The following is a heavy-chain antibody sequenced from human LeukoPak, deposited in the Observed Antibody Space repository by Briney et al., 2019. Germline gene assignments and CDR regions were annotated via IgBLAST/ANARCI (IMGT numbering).Heavy chain of an antibody. CDR1: GFTFSSYT. V-gene: IGHV3-21*01. CDR2: ISSSSSYI. Sequence: GGSLRLSCAASGFTFSSYTTNWVRQAPGKGLEWVSSISSSSSYIYYADSMKGRFTISRDNAKNSLYLQMNSLRADDTAVYYCARETYCSGGSCYKGNAFDIWGQGTMVTVSS. J-gene: IGHJ3*02. D-gene: IGHD2-15*01. CDR3: ARETYCSGGSCYKGNAFDI.